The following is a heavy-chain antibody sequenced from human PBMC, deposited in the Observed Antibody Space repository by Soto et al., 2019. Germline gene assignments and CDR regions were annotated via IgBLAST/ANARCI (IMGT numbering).Heavy chain of an antibody. D-gene: IGHD3-22*01. Sequence: QVQLVQSGAEVKKPGASVQVSCKASGYRFTSYGIIWVRQAPGQGLEWMGWISAYNVNTKYAQKFQGRVTMTTDTSTRTAYMELRSLRSDDTAVYYCARPYDSSNSTRFDYWGQGTLVTVSS. V-gene: IGHV1-18*01. CDR2: ISAYNVNT. CDR1: GYRFTSYG. J-gene: IGHJ4*02. CDR3: ARPYDSSNSTRFDY.